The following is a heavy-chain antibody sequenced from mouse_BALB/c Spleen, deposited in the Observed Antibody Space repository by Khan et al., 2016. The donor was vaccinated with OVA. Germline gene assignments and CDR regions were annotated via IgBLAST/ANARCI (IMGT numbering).Heavy chain of an antibody. CDR2: IDPLSGGT. CDR1: GYSFTNYY. J-gene: IGHJ3*01. V-gene: IGHV1S135*01. Sequence: EVKLVESGPELMKPGASVRISCKASGYSFTNYYIHWLMQSHGKSLEWIGYIDPLSGGTTYNQKFKGKATLTVDKSSSTAYIHLSNLTYEDSAVYYCTIHCYVAWFTYWGQGTLFTVSA. D-gene: IGHD2-12*01. CDR3: TIHCYVAWFTY.